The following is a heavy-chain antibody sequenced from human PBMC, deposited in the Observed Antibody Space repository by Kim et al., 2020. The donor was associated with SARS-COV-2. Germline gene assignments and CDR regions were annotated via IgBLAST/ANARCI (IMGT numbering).Heavy chain of an antibody. CDR3: AREGTVTTGGYYFDY. Sequence: DSVKGRFTISRDNSKNTLYLQMNSLRAEDTAVYYCAREGTVTTGGYYFDYWGQGTLVTVSS. J-gene: IGHJ4*02. V-gene: IGHV3-30*07. D-gene: IGHD4-17*01.